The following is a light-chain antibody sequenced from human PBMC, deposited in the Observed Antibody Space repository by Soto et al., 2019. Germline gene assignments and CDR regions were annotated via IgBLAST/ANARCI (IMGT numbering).Light chain of an antibody. J-gene: IGKJ1*01. CDR2: GTS. Sequence: VMTQSPGTLSVSPGERATLSCRASQSVGRDLAWYQLKPGQAPRLLIFGTSTRATDTPDRFSGSGSGAEFTLTISSVQSEDFAVYYCQHYNNWPPWTFGQGTEVAVK. V-gene: IGKV3-15*01. CDR3: QHYNNWPPWT. CDR1: QSVGRD.